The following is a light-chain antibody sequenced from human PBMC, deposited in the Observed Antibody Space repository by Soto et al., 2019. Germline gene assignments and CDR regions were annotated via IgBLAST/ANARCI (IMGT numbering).Light chain of an antibody. V-gene: IGKV3-15*01. Sequence: EIVMTQSPATLSVSPGERATLSCRASQSISSNSAWYQQKPGQAPRLLIYSASTRATGIPARFSGSGSETEFTLTISSLQSEDVAVYYCQQYINWPPTYTFGQGTKLEIK. J-gene: IGKJ2*01. CDR1: QSISSN. CDR2: SAS. CDR3: QQYINWPPTYT.